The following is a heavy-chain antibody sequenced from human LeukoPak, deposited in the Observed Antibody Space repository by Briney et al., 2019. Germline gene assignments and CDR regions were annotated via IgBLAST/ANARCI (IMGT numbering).Heavy chain of an antibody. D-gene: IGHD3-22*01. CDR3: ARAYDSGSYYDGTDY. Sequence: PGGSLRLSCAASEFTVSSNYMSWVRQAPGKGLEWVASINHNGNVNYYVGSVKGRFTISRDNAENSLYLQMNSLEAEDTAVYFCARAYDSGSYYDGTDYWGQGTLVTVSS. V-gene: IGHV3-7*03. CDR2: INHNGNVN. J-gene: IGHJ4*02. CDR1: EFTVSSNY.